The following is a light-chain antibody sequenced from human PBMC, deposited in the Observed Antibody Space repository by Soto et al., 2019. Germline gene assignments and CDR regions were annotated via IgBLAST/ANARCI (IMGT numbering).Light chain of an antibody. CDR3: CSYAGIGTYGV. Sequence: QSALTQPASVSGSPGQSISISCTGASSDVGTYALVSWYQQHPGNPPRLLIYEGRRRPSGVSDRFSGSNSDTTASLTISGLQAGDEADYFCCSYAGIGTYGVFGGGTQLTVL. J-gene: IGLJ3*02. CDR1: SSDVGTYAL. V-gene: IGLV2-23*01. CDR2: EGR.